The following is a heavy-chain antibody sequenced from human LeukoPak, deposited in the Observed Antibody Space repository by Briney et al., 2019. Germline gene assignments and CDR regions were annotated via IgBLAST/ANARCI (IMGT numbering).Heavy chain of an antibody. J-gene: IGHJ4*02. V-gene: IGHV5-10-1*01. CDR1: GYSFTSSW. D-gene: IGHD2-8*02. CDR3: ARDEGGVSSWVSH. CDR2: IDPGDSFI. Sequence: HGESLKISCKGSGYSFTSSWISWVRLMPGKGLEWMGRIDPGDSFIKYNPSSQGHVTISVDKSISTAYLQWSSLRASDTAMYYCARDEGGVSSWVSHWGQGTLVTVSS.